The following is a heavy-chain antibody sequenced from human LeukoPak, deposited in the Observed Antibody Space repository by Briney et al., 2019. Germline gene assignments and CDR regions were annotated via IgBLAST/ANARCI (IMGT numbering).Heavy chain of an antibody. D-gene: IGHD3-10*01. V-gene: IGHV1-2*02. CDR1: GYTFTSYD. CDR2: INPRSGGT. J-gene: IGHJ6*03. Sequence: ASVKVSCKASGYTFTSYDINWVRQAPGQGLEWMGWINPRSGGTKYAQKFQGRATMTRDTSISTAYMELSRLTSDDTAVYYCARPYTKIELWFGESDYSYMDVWGKGTTVTISS. CDR3: ARPYTKIELWFGESDYSYMDV.